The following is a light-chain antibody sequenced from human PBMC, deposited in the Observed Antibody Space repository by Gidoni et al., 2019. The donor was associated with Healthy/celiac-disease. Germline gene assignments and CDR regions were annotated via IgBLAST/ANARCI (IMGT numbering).Light chain of an antibody. CDR2: AAS. Sequence: IQMTQSPSSLSASVGDRVTITCRASQSISSYLNWYQQKPGKAPKLLIYAASSVQSGVPSRFSGSGSGTDFTITSSSLQPEDFATYYCQQSYSTFRTFGQGTRLEIK. J-gene: IGKJ5*01. CDR1: QSISSY. CDR3: QQSYSTFRT. V-gene: IGKV1-39*01.